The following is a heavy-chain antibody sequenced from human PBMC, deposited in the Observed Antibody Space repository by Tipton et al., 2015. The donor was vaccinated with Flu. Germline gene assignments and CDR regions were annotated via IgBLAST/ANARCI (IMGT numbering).Heavy chain of an antibody. CDR2: LSYSGNT. V-gene: IGHV4-59*05. CDR1: GGSVNGYF. CDR3: ARLSYYDVDLKNFYFDY. J-gene: IGHJ4*02. D-gene: IGHD3-10*02. Sequence: TLSLTCTVSGGSVNGYFWSWIRQPPGKGLEWIGGLSYSGNTYSNPSLKSRVVISVDTSKNQFSLKLTSVTAADTAVYYCARLSYYDVDLKNFYFDYWGQGALVTVSS.